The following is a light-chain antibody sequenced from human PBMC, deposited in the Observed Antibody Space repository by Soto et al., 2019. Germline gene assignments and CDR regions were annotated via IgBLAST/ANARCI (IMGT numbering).Light chain of an antibody. V-gene: IGKV3-20*01. Sequence: DIVLTQSPGTLSLSPGERATLSCRASQSVSTSYLAWYQQKPGQAPRLLIYGASSRATGIPDRFSGSGSGTDFTLTISRLEPEDSAVYYCQEYGSSRTFGQGTKV. CDR1: QSVSTSY. J-gene: IGKJ1*01. CDR2: GAS. CDR3: QEYGSSRT.